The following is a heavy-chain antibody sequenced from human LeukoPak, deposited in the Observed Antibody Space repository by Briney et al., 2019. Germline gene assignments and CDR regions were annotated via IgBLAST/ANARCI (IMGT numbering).Heavy chain of an antibody. Sequence: GGSLTLSCAVSGFTFSNYWMHWVRQAPGKGLVWVSRIKGDGSHTIYADSVKGRFTISRDNAKNTLYLQMKRLRAEATVVYYCVRDWDHFDFDSWGQGTLVTVSS. D-gene: IGHD3-9*01. J-gene: IGHJ5*01. CDR2: IKGDGSHT. CDR3: VRDWDHFDFDS. V-gene: IGHV3-74*01. CDR1: GFTFSNYW.